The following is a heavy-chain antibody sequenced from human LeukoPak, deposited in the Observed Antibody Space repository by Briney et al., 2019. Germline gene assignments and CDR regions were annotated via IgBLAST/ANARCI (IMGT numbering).Heavy chain of an antibody. CDR1: GGSISSSSYY. J-gene: IGHJ4*02. CDR3: ARQGLITQWLVQDY. V-gene: IGHV4-39*01. D-gene: IGHD6-19*01. Sequence: SETLSLTCTVSGGSISSSSYYWGWIRQPPGEGLEWIGSIYYSGSTYYNPSLKSRVTISVDTSKNQFSLKLSSVTAADTAVYYCARQGLITQWLVQDYWGQGTLVTVSS. CDR2: IYYSGST.